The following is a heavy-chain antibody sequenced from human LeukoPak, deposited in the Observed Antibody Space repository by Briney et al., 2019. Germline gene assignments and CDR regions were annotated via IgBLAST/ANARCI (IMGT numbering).Heavy chain of an antibody. Sequence: SETLSLTCTVSGGSISSYYWSWIRQPPGKGLEWIGYIYYSGSTNYNPSLKSRVTISIDTSKNQFSLKLSSVTAADTAVYYCASGGYISGWTYYYYYYGMDVWGQGTTVTVSS. V-gene: IGHV4-59*08. J-gene: IGHJ6*02. D-gene: IGHD6-19*01. CDR1: GGSISSYY. CDR3: ASGGYISGWTYYYYYYGMDV. CDR2: IYYSGST.